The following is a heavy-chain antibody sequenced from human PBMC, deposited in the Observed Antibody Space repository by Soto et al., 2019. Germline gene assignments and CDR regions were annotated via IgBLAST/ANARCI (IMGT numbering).Heavy chain of an antibody. D-gene: IGHD4-17*01. V-gene: IGHV3-53*01. Sequence: EVQLVESGGGFIQPGGSLRLSCAASGFSVGGNYMSWVRQAPGKGLEWVSSIYDGGGTNYADSVRGRFTISRDNSKNTLFLQMNSLRAEDTAVYYCASAREAPYGFDYWGQGTLVTVSS. CDR3: ASAREAPYGFDY. J-gene: IGHJ4*02. CDR1: GFSVGGNY. CDR2: IYDGGGT.